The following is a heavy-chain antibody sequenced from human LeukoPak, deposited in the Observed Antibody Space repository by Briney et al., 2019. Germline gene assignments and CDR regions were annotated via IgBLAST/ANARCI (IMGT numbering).Heavy chain of an antibody. CDR1: GGSISSYY. D-gene: IGHD4-11*01. CDR3: AREDHYSNYNWFDP. CDR2: IYYSGST. J-gene: IGHJ5*02. Sequence: SETLSLTCTVSGGSISSYYWSWLRQPPGKGLEWIGYIYYSGSTNYNPSLKSRVTISVDTSKNQFSLKLSSVTAADTAVYYCAREDHYSNYNWFDPWGQGTLVTVSS. V-gene: IGHV4-59*01.